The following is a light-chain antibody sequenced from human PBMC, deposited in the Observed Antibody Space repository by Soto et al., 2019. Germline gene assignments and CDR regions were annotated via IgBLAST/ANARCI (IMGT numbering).Light chain of an antibody. V-gene: IGLV1-40*01. J-gene: IGLJ1*01. Sequence: QSVLTQPPSVSGAPGQRVTISCTGSSSNIGAGYDVHWYQQLPGTAPKLLIYGNSNRPSGVPDRFSGSKSGTSASLAITGLQAEDEADYHCQSYDSSLRALYVLGTGTKVTVL. CDR1: SSNIGAGYD. CDR3: QSYDSSLRALYV. CDR2: GNS.